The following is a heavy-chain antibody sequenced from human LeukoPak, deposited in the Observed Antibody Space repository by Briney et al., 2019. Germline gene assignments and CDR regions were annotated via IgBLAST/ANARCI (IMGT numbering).Heavy chain of an antibody. CDR1: GGSFSVYY. Sequence: SETLSLTCAVYGGSFSVYYWSWIRQPPGKRLEWIGEINHSGSTNYNPSLKSRVTISVDTSKNQFSLKLSSVTAADTAVYYCARSHRSDWGSFDYWGQGTLVTVSS. D-gene: IGHD7-27*01. CDR2: INHSGST. CDR3: ARSHRSDWGSFDY. V-gene: IGHV4-34*01. J-gene: IGHJ4*02.